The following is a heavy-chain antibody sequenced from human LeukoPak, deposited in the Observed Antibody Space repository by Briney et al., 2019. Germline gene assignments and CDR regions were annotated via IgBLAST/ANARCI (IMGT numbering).Heavy chain of an antibody. Sequence: ASVKVSFKASGYTFSRYYIHWVRQAPGQGLEWVGWINPNSGCTNYAQKYQGRVTMTRDTSITTSYLELSSLTSDDTAVYYCARASLASAGTRFWGQGTLVTVSS. V-gene: IGHV1-2*02. J-gene: IGHJ4*02. CDR2: INPNSGCT. D-gene: IGHD6-13*01. CDR3: ARASLASAGTRF. CDR1: GYTFSRYY.